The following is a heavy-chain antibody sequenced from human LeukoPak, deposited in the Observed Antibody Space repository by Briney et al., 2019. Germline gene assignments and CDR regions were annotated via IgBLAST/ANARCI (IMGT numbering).Heavy chain of an antibody. Sequence: SQTLSLTCTVSGGSISSGGYYWSWIRQHPGKGLEWIGYIYYSGSTYYNPPLKSRVTISVDTSKNHFSLRLSSVTAADTAVYYCAREYSTSSTAFDIWGQGTMVTVSS. J-gene: IGHJ3*02. CDR2: IYYSGST. D-gene: IGHD6-6*01. CDR3: AREYSTSSTAFDI. V-gene: IGHV4-31*03. CDR1: GGSISSGGYY.